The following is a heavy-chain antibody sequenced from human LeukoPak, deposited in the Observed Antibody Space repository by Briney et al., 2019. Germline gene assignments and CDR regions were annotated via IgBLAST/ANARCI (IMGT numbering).Heavy chain of an antibody. Sequence: GGSLRLSCAASGFTFSSYSMNWVRQAPGKGLEWVSSISSSSSYIYYADSVKGRFTISRDNSKNTLYLQMNSLRAEDTAVYYCARDFRSSWYSAFDIWGQGTMVTVSS. J-gene: IGHJ3*02. V-gene: IGHV3-21*04. CDR1: GFTFSSYS. D-gene: IGHD6-13*01. CDR3: ARDFRSSWYSAFDI. CDR2: ISSSSSYI.